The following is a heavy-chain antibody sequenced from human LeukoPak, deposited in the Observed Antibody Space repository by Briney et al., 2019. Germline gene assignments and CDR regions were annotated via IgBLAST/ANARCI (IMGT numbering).Heavy chain of an antibody. D-gene: IGHD5-24*01. V-gene: IGHV3-21*01. CDR1: GFTFSSYS. CDR3: ARDLGWLQFDF. Sequence: PGGSLRLSCAASGFTFSSYSMNWVRQAPGRGLEWVSYITSSSNYIYYADSVKGRFTISRDNAKNSVYLQLHSLRAEDTAVYYCARDLGWLQFDFWGQGTLVTVSS. J-gene: IGHJ4*02. CDR2: ITSSSNYI.